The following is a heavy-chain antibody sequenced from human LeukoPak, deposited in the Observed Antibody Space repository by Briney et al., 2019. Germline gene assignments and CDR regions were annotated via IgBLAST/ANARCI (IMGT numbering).Heavy chain of an antibody. D-gene: IGHD2-15*01. J-gene: IGHJ3*02. CDR3: AKRLGLGYCSGGSCPDAFDI. Sequence: SGTLSLTCAVSGGSLSSSNWWSWVRQPPGKGLEWIGEIYHSGSTNYNPSLKSRVTISVDKSKHQFSLKLSSVTAADTAVYYCAKRLGLGYCSGGSCPDAFDIWGQGTMVTVSS. V-gene: IGHV4-4*02. CDR2: IYHSGST. CDR1: GGSLSSSNW.